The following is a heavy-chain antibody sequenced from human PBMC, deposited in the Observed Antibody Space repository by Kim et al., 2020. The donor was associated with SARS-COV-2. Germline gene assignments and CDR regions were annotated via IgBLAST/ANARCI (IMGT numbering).Heavy chain of an antibody. D-gene: IGHD2-15*01. J-gene: IGHJ4*02. Sequence: VKGRFTISRDNSKNTLYLQMNSLRAEDTAVYYCAKASKVVTPPRLFYFDYWGQGTLVTVSS. V-gene: IGHV3-23*01. CDR3: AKASKVVTPPRLFYFDY.